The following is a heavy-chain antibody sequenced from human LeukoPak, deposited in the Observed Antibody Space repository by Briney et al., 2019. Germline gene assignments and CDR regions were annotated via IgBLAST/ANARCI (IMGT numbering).Heavy chain of an antibody. D-gene: IGHD2-8*01. J-gene: IGHJ5*02. CDR1: RFSFSYYW. V-gene: IGHV3-74*01. CDR2: IIGDGTRT. CDR3: LRVDDTNGHNWFDP. Sequence: GGSLRLSCAASRFSFSYYWMHWVRQGSGKGPVWVSRIIGDGTRTDYADSVKGRFTISRDNAKSTLYLQMNSLTVEDTAVYYCLRVDDTNGHNWFDPWGQGTLVTVSS.